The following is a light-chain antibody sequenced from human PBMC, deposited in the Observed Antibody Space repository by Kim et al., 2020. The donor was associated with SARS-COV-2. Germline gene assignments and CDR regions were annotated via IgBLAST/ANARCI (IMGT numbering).Light chain of an antibody. CDR2: GAS. V-gene: IGKV3-15*01. Sequence: VSPGERATLSCRASQSISSDLAWYQQKHGQAPRLLISGASTRATATPASFSGSGSGSEFTLTISSLQSEDFAVYYCQQYNNWPLTFGGGTKVDIK. J-gene: IGKJ4*01. CDR1: QSISSD. CDR3: QQYNNWPLT.